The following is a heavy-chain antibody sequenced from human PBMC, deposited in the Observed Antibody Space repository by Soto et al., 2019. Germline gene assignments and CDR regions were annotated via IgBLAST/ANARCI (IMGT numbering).Heavy chain of an antibody. Sequence: QITLKESGPTLVKPTQTLTLTCTFSGFSLSTSGVGVGWIRQPPGKALEWLALIYWDDDKRYSPSLKSRLTITKETSKNQVGLKRTNMDPVDTAAYYCAHNRIYDISLDYWGQGTLVTVSS. CDR2: IYWDDDK. D-gene: IGHD3-22*01. CDR1: GFSLSTSGVG. J-gene: IGHJ4*02. CDR3: AHNRIYDISLDY. V-gene: IGHV2-5*02.